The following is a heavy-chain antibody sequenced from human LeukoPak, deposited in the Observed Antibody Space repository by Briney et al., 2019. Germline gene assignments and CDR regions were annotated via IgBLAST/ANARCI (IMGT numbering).Heavy chain of an antibody. Sequence: SETLSLTCTVSGGSISSGDYYWSWIRQPPGKGLEWIGYIHYSGSTYYNPSLKSRVTISVDTSRNQFSLKLSSVTAADTAVYYCAGAGYCSSPSCYTAYYYYMDVWGKGTTVTVSS. V-gene: IGHV4-30-4*08. D-gene: IGHD2-2*02. CDR1: GGSISSGDYY. CDR2: IHYSGST. CDR3: AGAGYCSSPSCYTAYYYYMDV. J-gene: IGHJ6*03.